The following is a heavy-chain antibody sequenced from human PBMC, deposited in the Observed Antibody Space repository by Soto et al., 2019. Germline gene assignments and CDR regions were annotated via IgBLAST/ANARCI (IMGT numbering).Heavy chain of an antibody. J-gene: IGHJ4*02. CDR1: GFTFSSYS. V-gene: IGHV3-48*02. CDR3: ARGRAAAVPLYFDY. CDR2: ISSSSSTI. D-gene: IGHD6-13*01. Sequence: GGSLRLSCAASGFTFSSYSMNWVRQAPGKGLEWVSYISSSSSTIYYADSVKGRFTTSRDNAKNSLYLQMNSLRDEDTAVYYCARGRAAAVPLYFDYWGQGTLVTVSS.